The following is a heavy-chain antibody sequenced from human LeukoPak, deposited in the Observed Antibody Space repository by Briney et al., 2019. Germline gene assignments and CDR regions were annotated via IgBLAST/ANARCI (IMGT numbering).Heavy chain of an antibody. D-gene: IGHD3-3*01. CDR2: IYYSGST. CDR3: ARGILWSGYYFDY. Sequence: PSETLSLTCTVSGGSISSGDYYWSWIRQPPGKGLEWIGYIYYSGSTYYNPSLKSRVTISVDTSKNQFSLKLSSVTAADTAVYYSARGILWSGYYFDYWGQGTLVTVSS. CDR1: GGSISSGDYY. V-gene: IGHV4-30-4*08. J-gene: IGHJ4*02.